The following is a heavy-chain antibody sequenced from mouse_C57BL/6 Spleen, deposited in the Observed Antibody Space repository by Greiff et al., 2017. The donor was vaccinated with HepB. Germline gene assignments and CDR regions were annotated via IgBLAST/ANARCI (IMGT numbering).Heavy chain of an antibody. D-gene: IGHD1-1*01. CDR1: GYTFTSYW. V-gene: IGHV1-72*01. CDR2: IDPNSGGT. J-gene: IGHJ4*01. CDR3: ARRHGSSYGYAMDY. Sequence: VQLVESGAELVKPGASVKLSCKASGYTFTSYWMHWVKQRPGRGLEWIGRIDPNSGGTKYNEKFKSKATLTVDKPSSTAYMQLSSLTSEDSAVYYCARRHGSSYGYAMDYWGQGTSVTVSS.